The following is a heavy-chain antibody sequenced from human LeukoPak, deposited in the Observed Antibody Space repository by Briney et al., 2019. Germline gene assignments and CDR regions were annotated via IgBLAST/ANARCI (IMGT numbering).Heavy chain of an antibody. D-gene: IGHD2-8*02. CDR2: ISATGGST. V-gene: IGHV3-23*01. CDR1: GFSFNSYA. Sequence: PGGSLRLSCAASGFSFNSYAMSWVRQAPGKELEWVSGISATGGSTYHADSVKGRFSVSRDNSKNKVYLQMTSLRVEDTAIYFCAPGLTYWGQGALVTVSS. J-gene: IGHJ4*02. CDR3: APGLTY.